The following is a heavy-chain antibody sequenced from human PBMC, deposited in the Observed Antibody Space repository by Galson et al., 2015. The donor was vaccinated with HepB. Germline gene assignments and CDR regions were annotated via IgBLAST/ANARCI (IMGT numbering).Heavy chain of an antibody. D-gene: IGHD6-13*01. CDR3: ARGSSSWLYWFDP. CDR2: INAGNGNT. Sequence: SVKVSCKASGYTFTSYAMHWVRQAPGQRLEWMGWINAGNGNTKYSQKFQGRVTITRDTSASTAYMELSSLRSEDTAVYYCARGSSSWLYWFDPWGQGTLVTVSS. V-gene: IGHV1-3*01. J-gene: IGHJ5*02. CDR1: GYTFTSYA.